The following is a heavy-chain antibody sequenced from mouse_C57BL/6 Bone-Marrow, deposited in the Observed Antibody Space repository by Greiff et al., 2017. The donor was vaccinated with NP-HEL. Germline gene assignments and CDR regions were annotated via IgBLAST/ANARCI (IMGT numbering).Heavy chain of an antibody. CDR2: ISNLAYSI. V-gene: IGHV5-15*01. Sequence: DVHLVESGGGLVQPGGSLKLSCAASGFTFSDYGMAWVRQAPRKGPEWVAFISNLAYSIYYADTVTGRFTISRENAKNTLYLEMSSLRSEDTAMYYCARLLWDYYAMDYWGQGTSVTVSS. CDR1: GFTFSDYG. CDR3: ARLLWDYYAMDY. D-gene: IGHD1-1*02. J-gene: IGHJ4*01.